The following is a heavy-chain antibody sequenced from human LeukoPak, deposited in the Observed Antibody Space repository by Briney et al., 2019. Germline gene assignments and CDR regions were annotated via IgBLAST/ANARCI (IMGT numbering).Heavy chain of an antibody. J-gene: IGHJ4*02. CDR3: ARQQGIQYLNFDY. CDR2: INLIAGLT. Sequence: GASVKVSCKASGYTVTDYYIHWLRQAPGEGPECMGMINLIAGLTHLAPKFQGRVTMTRDTSTSTVYLDLTSLGFDDTAVYYCARQQGIQYLNFDYWGQGALVTVSS. D-gene: IGHD1/OR15-1a*01. V-gene: IGHV1-46*01. CDR1: GYTVTDYY.